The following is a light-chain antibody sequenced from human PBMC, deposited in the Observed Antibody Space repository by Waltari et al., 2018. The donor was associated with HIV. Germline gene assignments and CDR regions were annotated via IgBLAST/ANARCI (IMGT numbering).Light chain of an antibody. CDR3: SSYASGGSLL. CDR2: NTN. J-gene: IGLJ3*02. CDR1: GRDIAVSTY. Sequence: QSALTQPASVSGSPGQSITIPCIRSGRDIAVSTYISWYQHPPAGAPRLVVFNTNSRPSGSPFRFAGSKSGNTASLTISGLQAEDEGIYYCSSYASGGSLLFGGGTKVTVL. V-gene: IGLV2-14*01.